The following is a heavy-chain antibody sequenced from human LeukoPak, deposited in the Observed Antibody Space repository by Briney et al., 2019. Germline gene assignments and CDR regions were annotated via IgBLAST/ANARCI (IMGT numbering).Heavy chain of an antibody. D-gene: IGHD3-22*01. CDR1: GFTFSSYA. Sequence: GGSLRLSCAASGFTFSSYAMGWVRQAPGKGLEWVSAISGTGNRTYYADSVKGRFTISRDNSKNTLYLQMNSLRAEDTAVYYCARDPDPYYYDSSGPAGWFDPWGQGTLVTVSS. CDR3: ARDPDPYYYDSSGPAGWFDP. CDR2: ISGTGNRT. V-gene: IGHV3-23*01. J-gene: IGHJ5*02.